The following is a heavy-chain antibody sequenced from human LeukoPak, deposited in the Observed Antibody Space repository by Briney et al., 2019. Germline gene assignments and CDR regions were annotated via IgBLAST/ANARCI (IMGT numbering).Heavy chain of an antibody. D-gene: IGHD3-22*01. Sequence: AGSLRLSCAASGFTSSSYEMNWVRQAPGKGREWVSYISSSGSTIYYADSVKGRFTISRDNAKNSLYLQMNSMRAEDTAVYYCERDYFVSSGYPQISFDYWGQGALVTVSP. J-gene: IGHJ4*02. V-gene: IGHV3-48*03. CDR1: GFTSSSYE. CDR2: ISSSGSTI. CDR3: ERDYFVSSGYPQISFDY.